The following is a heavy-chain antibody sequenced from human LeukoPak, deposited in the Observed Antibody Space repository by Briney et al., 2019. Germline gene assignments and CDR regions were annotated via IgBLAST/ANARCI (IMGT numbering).Heavy chain of an antibody. V-gene: IGHV3-30-3*01. CDR1: GFSFSSYA. D-gene: IGHD3-22*01. CDR3: AGNTYYYDSSGLN. Sequence: PGGSLRLYCAASGFSFSSYAMHWVRQAPGKGLEWVAVISYDGSNKYYADSVKGRFTISRDNSKNTLYLQMNSLSAEDTAVYYCAGNTYYYDSSGLNWGQGTLVTVSS. CDR2: ISYDGSNK. J-gene: IGHJ4*02.